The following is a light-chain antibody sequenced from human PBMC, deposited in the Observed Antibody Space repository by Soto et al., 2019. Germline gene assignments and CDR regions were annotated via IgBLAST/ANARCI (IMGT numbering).Light chain of an antibody. Sequence: EIVLTQSPGTLSLSPGERATLSCRASQSVSTSDLAWYQQKPGQAPRLLIYGASSRATGIPDRFSGSGSGTDFTLTISRLEPEDFAVYYCPQYGSSPYTFGQGTKLELK. CDR2: GAS. V-gene: IGKV3-20*01. CDR3: PQYGSSPYT. CDR1: QSVSTSD. J-gene: IGKJ2*01.